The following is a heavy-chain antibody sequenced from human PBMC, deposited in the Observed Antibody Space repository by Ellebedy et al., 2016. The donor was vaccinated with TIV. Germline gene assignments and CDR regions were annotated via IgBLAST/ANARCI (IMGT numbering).Heavy chain of an antibody. CDR3: ARRANHGDYAVQVNPWFDP. J-gene: IGHJ5*02. CDR2: IRQEGDEI. CDR1: GFNFRSYW. Sequence: PGGSLRLSCAASGFNFRSYWMTWVRQAPGKGLEWVAKIRQEGDEIYYVESVKGRFTISRDNAKNSLFLQMNSLRVEDTAVYYCARRANHGDYAVQVNPWFDPWGQGTLVTVSS. D-gene: IGHD4-17*01. V-gene: IGHV3-7*01.